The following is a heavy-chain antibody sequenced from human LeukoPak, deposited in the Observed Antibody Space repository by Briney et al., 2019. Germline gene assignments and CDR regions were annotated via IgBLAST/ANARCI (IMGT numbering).Heavy chain of an antibody. J-gene: IGHJ5*02. CDR3: ASTTTAEVENWFDP. CDR2: IYYSGST. D-gene: IGHD4-11*01. Sequence: PSETLSLTCTVSGGSISSYYWSWIRQPTGKGLEWIGYIYYSGSTNYNPSLKSRVTISVDTSKNQFSLKLSSVTAADTAVYYCASTTTAEVENWFDPWGQGTLVTVSS. CDR1: GGSISSYY. V-gene: IGHV4-59*01.